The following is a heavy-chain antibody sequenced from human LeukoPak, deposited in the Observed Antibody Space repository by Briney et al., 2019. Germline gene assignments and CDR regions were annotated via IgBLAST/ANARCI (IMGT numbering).Heavy chain of an antibody. CDR1: GFTVSSNY. CDR2: IYSGGST. Sequence: GGSLRLSCAASGFTVSSNYMSWVRQAPGKGLEWVSVIYSGGSTYYADSVKGRFTISRDNSKNTLYLQMNSLRAEDTAVYYCARGGYYYGSGSYLPDYYYMDVWGKGTTATISS. D-gene: IGHD3-10*01. CDR3: ARGGYYYGSGSYLPDYYYMDV. V-gene: IGHV3-53*01. J-gene: IGHJ6*03.